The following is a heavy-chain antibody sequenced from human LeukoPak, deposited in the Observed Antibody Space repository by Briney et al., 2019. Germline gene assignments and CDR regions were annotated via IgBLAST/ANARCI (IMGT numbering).Heavy chain of an antibody. J-gene: IGHJ4*02. D-gene: IGHD3-10*01. V-gene: IGHV3-30*03. CDR3: AGDRGYLQFDY. CDR2: ISYDGSNK. CDR1: GFTFSSYG. Sequence: PGRSLRLSCAASGFTFSSYGMHWVRQAPGKGLEWVAVISYDGSNKYYADSVKGRFTISKDNSKNTLYLQLNSLRAEDTAMYYCAGDRGYLQFDYWGQGTLVIVSS.